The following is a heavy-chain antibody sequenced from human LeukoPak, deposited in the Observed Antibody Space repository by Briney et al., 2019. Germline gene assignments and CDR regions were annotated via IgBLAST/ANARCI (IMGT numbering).Heavy chain of an antibody. V-gene: IGHV3-23*01. Sequence: PGGSLRLSCAASGFSFRSYGMHWVRQAPGKGLEWVSSISGSGGNTYYADSVKGRFTISRDNSKNTLYMQMNSLRAEDTAVYYCAKLVTHFDYWGQGTLVTVSS. CDR3: AKLVTHFDY. CDR2: ISGSGGNT. J-gene: IGHJ4*02. D-gene: IGHD4-23*01. CDR1: GFSFRSYG.